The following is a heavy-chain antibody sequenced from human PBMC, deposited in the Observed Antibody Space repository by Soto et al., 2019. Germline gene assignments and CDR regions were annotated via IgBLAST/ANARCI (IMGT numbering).Heavy chain of an antibody. D-gene: IGHD5-12*01. CDR3: ATGYENNFDY. J-gene: IGHJ4*02. Sequence: SETLSLTCTVSGGSISSSSYYWGWIRQPPGKGLEWIGSIYYSGSTYYNPSLKSRVTISVDTSKNQFSLKLSSVTAADTAVYYCATGYENNFDYWGQGTLVTVSS. CDR1: GGSISSSSYY. CDR2: IYYSGST. V-gene: IGHV4-39*01.